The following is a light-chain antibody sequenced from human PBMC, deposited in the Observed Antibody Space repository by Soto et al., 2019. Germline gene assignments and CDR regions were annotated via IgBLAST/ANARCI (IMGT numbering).Light chain of an antibody. J-gene: IGKJ5*01. CDR2: EVS. Sequence: VMTHSLLSLPVTLGQPASISCRSSQSLVYSDGETFLFWYLQKPGQSPQLLIYEVSTRVSGVPDRFSGSGSGTDFTLEISRVETDDVGIYYCMQSTPLPPTFGQGTRLEIK. CDR3: MQSTPLPPT. V-gene: IGKV2D-29*02. CDR1: QSLVYSDGETF.